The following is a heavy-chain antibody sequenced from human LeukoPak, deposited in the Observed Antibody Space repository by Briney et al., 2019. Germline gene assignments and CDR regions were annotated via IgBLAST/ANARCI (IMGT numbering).Heavy chain of an antibody. CDR3: ARHDPGRGLHYFDC. V-gene: IGHV4-39*01. J-gene: IGHJ4*02. D-gene: IGHD5/OR15-5a*01. CDR2: IYYSGNT. CDR1: GGSISGTTYY. Sequence: SGTLSLTCSVSGGSISGTTYYWGWIRQPPGKGLEWIANIYYSGNTFYTPSLKSRVTISVDTSKNHFSLKLSSVTAADTAVYYCARHDPGRGLHYFDCWGQGTLVTVSS.